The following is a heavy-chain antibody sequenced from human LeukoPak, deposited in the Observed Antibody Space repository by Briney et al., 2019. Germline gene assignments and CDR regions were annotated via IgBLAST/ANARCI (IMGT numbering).Heavy chain of an antibody. Sequence: QPGGSPRLSCAASGFTFSSYWMHWVRQAPGKGLVWVSRINSDGSSTSYADSAKGRFTISRDNAKNTLYLQMNSLRAEDTAVYYCARDVPLRYYYGMDVWGQRTTVTVSS. CDR3: ARDVPLRYYYGMDV. D-gene: IGHD2-2*01. V-gene: IGHV3-74*01. CDR1: GFTFSSYW. J-gene: IGHJ6*02. CDR2: INSDGSST.